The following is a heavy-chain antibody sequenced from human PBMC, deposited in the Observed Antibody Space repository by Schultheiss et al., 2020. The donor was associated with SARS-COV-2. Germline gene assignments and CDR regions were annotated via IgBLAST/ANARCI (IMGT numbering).Heavy chain of an antibody. CDR2: NYYSGST. V-gene: IGHV4-39*07. CDR1: GGSISSSSYY. Sequence: SETLSLNCTVSGGSISSSSYYWGWIRQPPGKGLEWIGYNYYSGSTYYNPSLKSRVTISVDTSKNQFSLKLSSVTAADTAVYYCARVGSSSWYDYWGQGTLVTVSS. CDR3: ARVGSSSWYDY. D-gene: IGHD6-13*01. J-gene: IGHJ4*02.